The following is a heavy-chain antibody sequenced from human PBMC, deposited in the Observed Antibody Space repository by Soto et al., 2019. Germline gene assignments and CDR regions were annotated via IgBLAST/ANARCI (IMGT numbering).Heavy chain of an antibody. CDR3: EKGLLLYHYGLASHYTLYYF. Sequence: GGSLGLSCAASGFTFSSYAMDWVRQAPGKGLEGVSAIRGSGDTTYYADSGKGRSNTSRENSTATPSLQMNSLRAADTAVYYCEKGLLLYHYGLASHYTLYYF. V-gene: IGHV3-23*01. D-gene: IGHD3-10*01. CDR2: IRGSGDTT. CDR1: GFTFSSYA. J-gene: IGHJ4*01.